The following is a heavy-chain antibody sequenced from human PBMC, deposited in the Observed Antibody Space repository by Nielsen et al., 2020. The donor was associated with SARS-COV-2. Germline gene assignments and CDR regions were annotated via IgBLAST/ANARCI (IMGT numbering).Heavy chain of an antibody. J-gene: IGHJ4*02. CDR1: GGSISSSNW. V-gene: IGHV4-4*02. Sequence: SETLSLTCAVSGGSISSSNWWNWVRQPPGKGLEWIGEIYHSGSTNSNPSLKSRVTISMDASKNQFSLKMSSVTAADTAVYYCARESGLDTTDNWGQGVLVTVSS. CDR3: ARESGLDTTDN. CDR2: IYHSGST. D-gene: IGHD3/OR15-3a*01.